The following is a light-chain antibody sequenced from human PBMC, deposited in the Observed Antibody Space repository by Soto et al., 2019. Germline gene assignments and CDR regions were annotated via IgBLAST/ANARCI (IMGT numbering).Light chain of an antibody. V-gene: IGLV2-14*01. CDR2: EVS. CDR1: SIDVGGYNY. CDR3: SSYTSSSTYV. J-gene: IGLJ1*01. Sequence: QSAVTQPASVSGSPGQSITISCTGTSIDVGGYNYVSWYQQHPGKAPKLMIYEVSNRPSGVSNRFSGSKSGNTASLTISGLQAEDEADYYCSSYTSSSTYVFGTGTKVTVL.